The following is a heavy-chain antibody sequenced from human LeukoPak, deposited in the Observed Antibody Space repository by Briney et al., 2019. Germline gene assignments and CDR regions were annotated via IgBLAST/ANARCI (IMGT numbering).Heavy chain of an antibody. D-gene: IGHD3-10*01. CDR3: ASGYYYGSSSYYHTGYLDH. CDR2: ISPISETP. V-gene: IGHV1-69*05. J-gene: IGHJ4*02. Sequence: ASVTVSCKASGGIFSTSAISWVRQAPGHGLEWMGGISPISETPNYALRFQGRVTITRDESTATAYMELTSLRSDDTAVYYCASGYYYGSSSYYHTGYLDHWAQGTLVTVSS. CDR1: GGIFSTSA.